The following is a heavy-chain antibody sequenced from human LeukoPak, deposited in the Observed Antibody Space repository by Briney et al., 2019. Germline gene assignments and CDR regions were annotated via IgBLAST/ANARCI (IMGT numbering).Heavy chain of an antibody. CDR2: INPRTGST. CDR1: GYTFTGYY. V-gene: IGHV1-46*01. J-gene: IGHJ5*02. CDR3: VRDFLGYSYGYSTKFDP. D-gene: IGHD5-18*01. Sequence: ASVKVSCKASGYTFTGYYMHWVRQAPGQGLEWVGIINPRTGSTTYAQKVQGRVIVTRDTSTSTVYMELSSLRSEDTAVYYCVRDFLGYSYGYSTKFDPWGQGTLVTVSS.